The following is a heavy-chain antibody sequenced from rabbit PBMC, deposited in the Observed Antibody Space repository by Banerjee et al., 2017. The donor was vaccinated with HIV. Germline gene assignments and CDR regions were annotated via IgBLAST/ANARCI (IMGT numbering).Heavy chain of an antibody. J-gene: IGHJ4*01. CDR1: GFSFSSSYY. CDR3: ARDWGGTDYPYYFNL. D-gene: IGHD2-1*01. Sequence: QQQLEESGGGLVQPGGTLTLTCTASGFSFSSSYYMCWVRQAPGKGLEWIGCIYAGSTDTTYSASWAKGRFTISKTSSTTVTLQMTSLTDADTATYFCARDWGGTDYPYYFNLWGPGTLVTVS. V-gene: IGHV1S45*01. CDR2: IYAGSTDTT.